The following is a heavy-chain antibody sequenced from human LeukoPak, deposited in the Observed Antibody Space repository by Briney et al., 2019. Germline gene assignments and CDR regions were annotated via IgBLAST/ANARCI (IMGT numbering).Heavy chain of an antibody. CDR3: ARWGSTYYYYGMDV. CDR1: GFTFSSYE. Sequence: RGSLRLSCAASGFTFSSYEMNWVRQAPGKGLEWVSYISSSGSTIYYADSVKGRFTISRDNAKNSLYLQMNSLRAEDTAVYYCARWGSTYYYYGMDVWGQGTTVTVSS. CDR2: ISSSGSTI. V-gene: IGHV3-48*03. J-gene: IGHJ6*02. D-gene: IGHD7-27*01.